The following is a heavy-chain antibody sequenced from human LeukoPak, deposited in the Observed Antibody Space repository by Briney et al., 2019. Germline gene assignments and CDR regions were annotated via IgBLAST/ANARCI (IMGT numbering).Heavy chain of an antibody. CDR3: AKGVGYSYGVAFDI. Sequence: GGSLRLSCAASGFTFDDYGMSWVRQAPGKGLEWVSGINWNGDTRGYADSVKGRFTISRDNAKNSLYLQMNSLRADDMALYYCAKGVGYSYGVAFDIWGQGTMVTVSS. CDR2: INWNGDTR. V-gene: IGHV3-20*04. J-gene: IGHJ3*02. D-gene: IGHD5-18*01. CDR1: GFTFDDYG.